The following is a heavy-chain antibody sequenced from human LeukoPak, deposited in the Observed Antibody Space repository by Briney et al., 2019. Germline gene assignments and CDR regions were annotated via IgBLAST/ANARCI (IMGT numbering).Heavy chain of an antibody. CDR1: GFTFSAYW. V-gene: IGHV3-7*03. CDR2: IQQDGSAK. D-gene: IGHD3-3*01. J-gene: IGHJ6*03. CDR3: AKIGRKYDFWTGFYEEEVDYMDV. Sequence: GGSLRLSCAASGFTFSAYWMTWVRQAPEKGLEWVANIQQDGSAKYYVDSVKGRFTISRDNSKNTLYLQMNSLRVEDTAVYYCAKIGRKYDFWTGFYEEEVDYMDVWGKGTTVTVSS.